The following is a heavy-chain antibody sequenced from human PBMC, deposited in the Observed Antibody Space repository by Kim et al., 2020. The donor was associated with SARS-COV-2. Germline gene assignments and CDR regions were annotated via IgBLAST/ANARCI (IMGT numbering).Heavy chain of an antibody. D-gene: IGHD5-12*01. CDR2: INAGNGNT. V-gene: IGHV1-3*01. CDR3: ARDGYSGYDWEGPNWFDP. J-gene: IGHJ5*02. CDR1: GYTFTSYA. Sequence: ASVKVSCKASGYTFTSYAMHWVRQAPGQRLEWMGWINAGNGNTKYSQKFQGRVTITRDTSASTAYMELSSLRSEDTAVYYCARDGYSGYDWEGPNWFDPWGQGTLVTVSS.